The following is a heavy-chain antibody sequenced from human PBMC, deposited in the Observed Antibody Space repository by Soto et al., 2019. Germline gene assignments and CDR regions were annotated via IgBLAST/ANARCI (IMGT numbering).Heavy chain of an antibody. V-gene: IGHV1-2*02. D-gene: IGHD3-3*01. Sequence: ASVKVSCKASGYTFTGYYMHWVRQAPGQGLEWMGWINPNSGGTNYAQKFQGRVTMTRDTSISTAYMELSRLRSDDTAVYYCARASNRDFSTDYWGQGTLVTVSS. CDR3: ARASNRDFSTDY. J-gene: IGHJ4*02. CDR1: GYTFTGYY. CDR2: INPNSGGT.